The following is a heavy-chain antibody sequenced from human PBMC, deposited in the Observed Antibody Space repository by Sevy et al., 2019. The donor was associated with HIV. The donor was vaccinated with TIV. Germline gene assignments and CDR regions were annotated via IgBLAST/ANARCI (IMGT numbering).Heavy chain of an antibody. V-gene: IGHV3-33*01. CDR3: ARDCYTPYDFWSGYLYGMDV. J-gene: IGHJ6*02. CDR1: GFTFSSYG. Sequence: LSLTCAASGFTFSSYGMHWVRQAPGKGLEWVAVIWYDGSNKYYADSVKGRFTISRDNSKNTLYLQMNSLRAEDTAVYYCARDCYTPYDFWSGYLYGMDVWGQGTTVTVSS. CDR2: IWYDGSNK. D-gene: IGHD3-3*01.